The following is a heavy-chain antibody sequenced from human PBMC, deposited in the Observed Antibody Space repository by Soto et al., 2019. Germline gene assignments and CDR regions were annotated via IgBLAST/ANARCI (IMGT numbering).Heavy chain of an antibody. Sequence: PGGSLRLSCAASGFTFSSYSMNWVRQAPGKGLEWVSSISSSSYIYYADSVKGRFTISRDNAKNSLYLQMNSLRAEDTAVYYCARDLTAAGTFYFQHWGQGTLVTVSS. J-gene: IGHJ1*01. D-gene: IGHD6-13*01. V-gene: IGHV3-21*01. CDR1: GFTFSSYS. CDR3: ARDLTAAGTFYFQH. CDR2: ISSSSYI.